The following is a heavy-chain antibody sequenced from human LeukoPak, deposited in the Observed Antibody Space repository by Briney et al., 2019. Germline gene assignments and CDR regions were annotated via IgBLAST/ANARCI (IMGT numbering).Heavy chain of an antibody. CDR1: GFAFSSYE. D-gene: IGHD4/OR15-4a*01. J-gene: IGHJ4*02. CDR3: ARELTGHLYY. Sequence: PGGSLRLPCAATGFAFSSYETNWVGQAPGKGLEWVSYISSSGSTTYYADSVKGRFTIYRDNAKNPLYLQMNSLRDEDTAVYYCARELTGHLYYSGPGALVTVSS. CDR2: ISSSGSTT. V-gene: IGHV3-48*03.